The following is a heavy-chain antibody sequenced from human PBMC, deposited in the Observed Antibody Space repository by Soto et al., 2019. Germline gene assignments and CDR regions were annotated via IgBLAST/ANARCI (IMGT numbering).Heavy chain of an antibody. V-gene: IGHV1-3*01. Sequence: QVHLVQSGAEVKKPGASVKVSCKASGYTFTTSTMHWVRQAPGQSLEWMGWINAGNGKTKYSQKFKGRVTITRDTSASTASTGRSNLRSEDTAVYFCAKVGGPSAVRPRPVTYCSPYGMDVWGQGTTVTVS. CDR3: AKVGGPSAVRPRPVTYCSPYGMDV. D-gene: IGHD6-6*01. J-gene: IGHJ6*02. CDR1: GYTFTTST. CDR2: INAGNGKT.